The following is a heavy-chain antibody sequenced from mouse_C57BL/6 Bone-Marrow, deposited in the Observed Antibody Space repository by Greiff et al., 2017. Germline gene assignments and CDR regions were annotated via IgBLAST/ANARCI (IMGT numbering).Heavy chain of an antibody. CDR2: ISDGGSYT. V-gene: IGHV5-4*03. D-gene: IGHD2-2*01. Sequence: EVNLVESGGGLVKPGGSLKLSCAASGFTFSSYAMSWVRQTPEKRLEWVATISDGGSYTYYPDNVKGRFTISRDNAKNNLYLQMSHLKSEDTAMYYCARVDYGFYAMDYWGRGTSVTVSS. CDR3: ARVDYGFYAMDY. CDR1: GFTFSSYA. J-gene: IGHJ4*01.